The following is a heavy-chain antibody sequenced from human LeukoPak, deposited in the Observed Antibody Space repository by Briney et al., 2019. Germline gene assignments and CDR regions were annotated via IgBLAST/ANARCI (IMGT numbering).Heavy chain of an antibody. CDR3: AKDHYVSGRYDAFDN. CDR1: GFTFSSYA. CDR2: ITTSGGST. Sequence: PGGSLRLSCAASGFTFSSYAMSWVRQAPGEGLEWVSSITTSGGSTYYADSVKGRFTISRDNAKNTLYLQMNSLRAEDTAVYYCAKDHYVSGRYDAFDNWGQGTMVTVSS. J-gene: IGHJ3*02. V-gene: IGHV3-23*01. D-gene: IGHD3-10*01.